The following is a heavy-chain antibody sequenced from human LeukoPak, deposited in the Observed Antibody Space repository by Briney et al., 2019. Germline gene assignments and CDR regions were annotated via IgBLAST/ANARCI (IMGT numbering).Heavy chain of an antibody. D-gene: IGHD3-3*01. CDR2: IYTSGST. CDR1: GGSISSGSYY. CDR3: AREQGDYDFWSGYPTPMGWFDP. Sequence: SQTLSLTCTVSGGSISSGSYYWSWIRQPAGKGLEWIGRIYTSGSTNYNPSLKSRVTISVDTSKNQFSLKLSSVTAADTAVYYCAREQGDYDFWSGYPTPMGWFDPWGQGTLVTVSS. J-gene: IGHJ5*02. V-gene: IGHV4-61*02.